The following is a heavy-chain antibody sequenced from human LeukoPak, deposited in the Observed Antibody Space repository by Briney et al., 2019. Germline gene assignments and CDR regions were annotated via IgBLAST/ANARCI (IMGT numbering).Heavy chain of an antibody. V-gene: IGHV3-21*01. J-gene: IGHJ4*02. CDR2: ISSSSSYI. Sequence: RTGGSLRLSCEASGFTFSSYSMNWVRQAPGKGLDRVSSISSSSSYIYYADSVKGRFTISRDNAKNSLYLQMNSLRAEDTAVYYCARGTYCSGGSCYGVDYWGQGTLVTVSS. CDR3: ARGTYCSGGSCYGVDY. CDR1: GFTFSSYS. D-gene: IGHD2-15*01.